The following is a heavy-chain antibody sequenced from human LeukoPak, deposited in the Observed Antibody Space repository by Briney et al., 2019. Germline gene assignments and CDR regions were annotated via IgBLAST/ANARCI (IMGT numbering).Heavy chain of an antibody. CDR3: ARDSELGTPLDY. V-gene: IGHV4-39*07. CDR1: GGSISSSSYY. D-gene: IGHD7-27*01. Sequence: SETLSLTCTVSGGSISSSSYYWGWIRQPPGKGLEWIGSIYYSGSTYYNPSLKSRVTISVDTSKNQFSLKLSSVTAADTAVYYCARDSELGTPLDYWGQGTLVTVSS. CDR2: IYYSGST. J-gene: IGHJ4*02.